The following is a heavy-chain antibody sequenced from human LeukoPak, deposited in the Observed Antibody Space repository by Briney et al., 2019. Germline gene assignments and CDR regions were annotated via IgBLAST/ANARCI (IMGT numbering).Heavy chain of an antibody. J-gene: IGHJ4*02. V-gene: IGHV3-9*01. CDR1: GFIFNNYA. Sequence: GGSLRLSCAGSGFIFNNYAMHWVRQPPGKGLEWVSGISWNSGTIDYADSVRGRFTISRDNAKNSLYLQMDSLRVEDAAFYYCAKDNRRHYTSGPNPDSLHWGQGALVTVSS. D-gene: IGHD6-19*01. CDR3: AKDNRRHYTSGPNPDSLH. CDR2: ISWNSGTI.